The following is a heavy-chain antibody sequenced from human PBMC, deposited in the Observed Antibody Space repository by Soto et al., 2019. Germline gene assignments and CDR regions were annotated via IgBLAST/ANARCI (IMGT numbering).Heavy chain of an antibody. D-gene: IGHD3-10*01. Sequence: SETLSLTCAVYGGSFSCYYWSWIRQPPGKGLEWIGEINHSGSTNYNPSLKSRVTISVDTSKNQFSLKLSSVTAADTAVYYCARYNXKHRIWFGELFKDAFDIWGQGTMVTVSS. V-gene: IGHV4-34*01. CDR3: ARYNXKHRIWFGELFKDAFDI. J-gene: IGHJ3*02. CDR2: INHSGST. CDR1: GGSFSCYY.